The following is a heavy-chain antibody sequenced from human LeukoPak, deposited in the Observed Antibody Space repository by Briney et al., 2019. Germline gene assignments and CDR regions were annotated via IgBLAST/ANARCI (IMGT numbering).Heavy chain of an antibody. Sequence: GGSLRLSCGASGFTFSSYSMNWVRQAPGKGPEWVSSISSSSSYIYYADSVKGRFAVSRDNAKNSLYLQMNSLRAEDTAVYYCAREEGTDCGGDCYSGYWGQGTLVTVSS. CDR3: AREEGTDCGGDCYSGY. J-gene: IGHJ4*02. CDR2: ISSSSSYI. V-gene: IGHV3-21*01. CDR1: GFTFSSYS. D-gene: IGHD2-21*02.